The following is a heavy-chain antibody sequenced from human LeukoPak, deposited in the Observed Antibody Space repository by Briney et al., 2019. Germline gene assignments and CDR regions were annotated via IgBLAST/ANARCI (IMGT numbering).Heavy chain of an antibody. Sequence: GESLRISCRGSGYTFSSYWIAWVRQMPGKGLEWMELVYPGDYDAKYSPSFQGQVTLSADKSINTAYLQWTSLKASDTAMYYCARRNPMSGDSFDYWGQGTLVSVSS. CDR3: ARRNPMSGDSFDY. CDR1: GYTFSSYW. CDR2: VYPGDYDA. D-gene: IGHD4-17*01. V-gene: IGHV5-51*01. J-gene: IGHJ4*02.